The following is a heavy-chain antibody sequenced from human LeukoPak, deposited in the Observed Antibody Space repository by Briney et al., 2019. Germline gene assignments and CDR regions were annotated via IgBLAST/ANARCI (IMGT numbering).Heavy chain of an antibody. D-gene: IGHD1-14*01. V-gene: IGHV3-30*02. CDR1: GFTFSSYG. J-gene: IGHJ4*02. CDR2: IRYEGSNK. CDR3: AKDRAGTIDY. Sequence: GGSLRLSCAASGFTFSSYGMHWVRQAPGKGLEWVAFIRYEGSNKYYADSVKGRFTISRDNSKNTLYLQMNSLSGEDTAVYYCAKDRAGTIDYWGQGTLVTVSS.